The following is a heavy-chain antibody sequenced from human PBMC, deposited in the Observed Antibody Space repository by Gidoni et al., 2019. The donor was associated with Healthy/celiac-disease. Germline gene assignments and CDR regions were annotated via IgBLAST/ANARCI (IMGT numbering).Heavy chain of an antibody. V-gene: IGHV3-9*01. CDR3: AAHYYDSSGYYYSPGGYFDY. D-gene: IGHD3-22*01. J-gene: IGHJ4*02. Sequence: EVQLVESGGGLVQPGRSLRLSCAASGFTFDDYALHWVRHAPGKGLEWVSGISWNSGSIGYADSVKGRVTITRDNDKNSLYLQMNSLRAEDTAWYYCAAHYYDSSGYYYSPGGYFDYWGQGTLVTVSS. CDR2: ISWNSGSI. CDR1: GFTFDDYA.